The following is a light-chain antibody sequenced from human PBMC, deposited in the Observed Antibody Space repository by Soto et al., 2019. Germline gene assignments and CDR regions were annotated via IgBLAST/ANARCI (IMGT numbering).Light chain of an antibody. Sequence: QSALAQPPSASGSPGQSVTISCTGTSSDVGAYNYVSWYQQHPGKAPKLIIFDVSQRPSGVPDRFSGSKSGSTASLTVSGLQAEDEAVYYCNSFAGSAHVVFGGGTKLTVL. CDR3: NSFAGSAHVV. CDR2: DVS. CDR1: SSDVGAYNY. J-gene: IGLJ2*01. V-gene: IGLV2-8*01.